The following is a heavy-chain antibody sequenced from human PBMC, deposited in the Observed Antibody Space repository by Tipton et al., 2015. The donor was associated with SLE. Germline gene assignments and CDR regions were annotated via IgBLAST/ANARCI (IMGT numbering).Heavy chain of an antibody. CDR3: ARGDNGDYFGERYFQY. Sequence: QVQLVQSGGGVVQPGRSLRLSCAASGFTFSAYDMNWVRQAPGKGLEWVGFIWFDGSNTFYADSVKGRFTISRDNSKSMLYLQMNSLRAEDTAVYYCARGDNGDYFGERYFQYWGQGTLVTVSS. J-gene: IGHJ1*01. V-gene: IGHV3-33*01. CDR1: GFTFSAYD. CDR2: IWFDGSNT. D-gene: IGHD4-17*01.